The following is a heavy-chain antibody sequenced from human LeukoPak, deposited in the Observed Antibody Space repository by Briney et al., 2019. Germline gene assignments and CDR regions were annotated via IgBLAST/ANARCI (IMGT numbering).Heavy chain of an antibody. CDR1: GFTFSSYG. V-gene: IGHV3-23*01. CDR3: AKVGGDIVVVPAAMEEVNAFDI. D-gene: IGHD2-2*01. CDR2: ISGSGGST. J-gene: IGHJ3*02. Sequence: QSGGTLRLSCAASGFTFSSYGMSWVRQAPGKGLEWVSAISGSGGSTYYADSVKGRFTISRDNSKNTLYLQMNSLRAEDTAVYYCAKVGGDIVVVPAAMEEVNAFDIWGQGTMVTVSS.